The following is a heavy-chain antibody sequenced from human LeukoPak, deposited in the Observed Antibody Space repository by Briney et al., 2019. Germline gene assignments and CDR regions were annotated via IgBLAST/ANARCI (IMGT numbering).Heavy chain of an antibody. V-gene: IGHV1-69*02. CDR2: IIAIVGIA. Sequence: SVKVSYNPSRGTFSSYTVRWVRPAPGHEVEWMGRIIAIVGIANYAQKCQCRVTITADKSTSTAYMELSSLRSEDTAVYYCVHVDTATLDYWGQGTLVTVSS. D-gene: IGHD5-18*01. CDR3: VHVDTATLDY. CDR1: RGTFSSYT. J-gene: IGHJ4*02.